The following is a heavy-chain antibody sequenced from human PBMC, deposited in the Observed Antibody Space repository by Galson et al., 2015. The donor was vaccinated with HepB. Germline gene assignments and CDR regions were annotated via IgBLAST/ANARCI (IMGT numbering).Heavy chain of an antibody. CDR1: GFTFSTYA. D-gene: IGHD3-10*01. Sequence: LRLSCAASGFTFSTYAMSWVRQAPGKGLEWVSAISGSGASTYYADSVKGRFTISRDNSKNTLYLQMNSLRAEDTAVYYCAKRRDYYGSGSYYNPEFDYWGQGTLVTVSS. CDR2: ISGSGAST. CDR3: AKRRDYYGSGSYYNPEFDY. J-gene: IGHJ4*02. V-gene: IGHV3-23*01.